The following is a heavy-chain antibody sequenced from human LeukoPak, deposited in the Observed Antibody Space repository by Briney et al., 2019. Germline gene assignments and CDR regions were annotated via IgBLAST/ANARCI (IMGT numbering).Heavy chain of an antibody. CDR3: ASSVGEKAYYSDY. Sequence: GRSLRLSCAASGFTFSSYAMHWVRQAPGKGLEWVAVISYDGSNKYYADSVKGRFTISRDNSKNTLYLQMNSLRAEDTAVYYCASSVGEKAYYSDYWGQGTLVTVSS. CDR2: ISYDGSNK. CDR1: GFTFSSYA. V-gene: IGHV3-30-3*01. J-gene: IGHJ4*02. D-gene: IGHD3-16*01.